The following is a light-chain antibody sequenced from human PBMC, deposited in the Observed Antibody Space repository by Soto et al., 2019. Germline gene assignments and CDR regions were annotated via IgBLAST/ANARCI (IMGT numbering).Light chain of an antibody. Sequence: DIQMTQSPSTLSASVGDRVTITCRASQSISSWLAWYQQKPGKAPKLLIYKASSLESGVPSRFSGSGSGTEFTLTISSLQPDEFATYYCQQYNSYPPLTFGGGTKVEIK. CDR1: QSISSW. CDR2: KAS. V-gene: IGKV1-5*03. CDR3: QQYNSYPPLT. J-gene: IGKJ4*01.